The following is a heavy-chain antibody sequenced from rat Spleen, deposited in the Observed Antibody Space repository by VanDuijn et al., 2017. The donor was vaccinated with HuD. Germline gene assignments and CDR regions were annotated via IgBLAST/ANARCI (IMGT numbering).Heavy chain of an antibody. CDR3: ARLGDYFDY. CDR1: GFTFSDYY. Sequence: EVQLVESGGGLVQPGRSLKLSYAASGFTFSDYYMVWVRQAPKKGLEWVASITNTGGSTYYPDSVKGRFTISRDNAKSTLYLQMNSLRSEDTATYYCARLGDYFDYWGQGVMVTVSS. CDR2: ITNTGGST. D-gene: IGHD4-3*01. J-gene: IGHJ2*01. V-gene: IGHV5-22*01.